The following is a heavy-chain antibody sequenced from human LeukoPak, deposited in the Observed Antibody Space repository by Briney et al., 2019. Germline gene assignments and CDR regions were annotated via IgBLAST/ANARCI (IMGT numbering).Heavy chain of an antibody. CDR3: ASTTGYSYGYFDY. V-gene: IGHV3-23*01. CDR1: GFTFSSYG. Sequence: GGSLRLSCAASGFTFSSYGMSWVRQAPGKGLEWVSAISGSGGSTYYADSVKGRFTLSRDNAQNSLYLQMNSLRAEDTAVYYCASTTGYSYGYFDYWGQGTLVTVSS. D-gene: IGHD5-18*01. CDR2: ISGSGGST. J-gene: IGHJ4*02.